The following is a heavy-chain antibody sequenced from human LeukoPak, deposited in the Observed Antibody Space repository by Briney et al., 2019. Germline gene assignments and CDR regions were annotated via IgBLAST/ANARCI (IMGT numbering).Heavy chain of an antibody. CDR1: RYTFTGFY. CDR2: INPNSGDT. V-gene: IGHV1-2*02. D-gene: IGHD3-22*01. J-gene: IGHJ4*02. CDR3: ARVGRYYDSTGSLDY. Sequence: ASVKVSCKASRYTFTGFYMHWVRQAPGQGLEWMASINPNSGDTNYAQKFQDRVTMTRDTSISIAYMELSRLRSDDTAVYYCARVGRYYDSTGSLDYWGQGTLVTVSS.